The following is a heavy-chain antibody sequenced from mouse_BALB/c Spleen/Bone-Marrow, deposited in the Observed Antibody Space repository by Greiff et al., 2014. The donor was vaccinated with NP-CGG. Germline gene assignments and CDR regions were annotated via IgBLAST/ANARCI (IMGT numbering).Heavy chain of an antibody. CDR3: VNYSYGYCFDY. D-gene: IGHD2-12*01. Sequence: DVQLQESGAELVKPGASVKLSCTASGFNIKDTYMHWVKQRPEQGLDWIGRIDPANGNTKYDPKFQGKATITADTSSNTAYLQLSSLTSEDTAVDYCVNYSYGYCFDYWGQGTPLTVSS. V-gene: IGHV14-3*02. CDR2: IDPANGNT. J-gene: IGHJ2*01. CDR1: GFNIKDTY.